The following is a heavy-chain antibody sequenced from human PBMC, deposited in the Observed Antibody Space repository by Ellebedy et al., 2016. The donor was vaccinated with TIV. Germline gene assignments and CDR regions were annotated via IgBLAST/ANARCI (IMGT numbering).Heavy chain of an antibody. Sequence: AASVKVSCKASGGTFSSYAISWVRQAPGQGLEWMGRIIPILGIANYAQKFQGRVTITADKSTSTAYMELSSLRSEDTAVYYCAREVRSYYDSSGYYPDYWGQGTLVTVSS. CDR2: IIPILGIA. CDR1: GGTFSSYA. CDR3: AREVRSYYDSSGYYPDY. V-gene: IGHV1-69*04. D-gene: IGHD3-22*01. J-gene: IGHJ4*02.